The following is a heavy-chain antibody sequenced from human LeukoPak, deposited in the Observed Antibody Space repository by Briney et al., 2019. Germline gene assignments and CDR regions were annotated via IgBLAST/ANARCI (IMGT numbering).Heavy chain of an antibody. CDR2: ISYDGSNK. J-gene: IGHJ4*02. CDR1: GFTFSSYA. CDR3: ARSGSYYLNYFDY. Sequence: GRSLRLSCAASGFTFSSYAMRWVRQAPGKGLEWVAVISYDGSNKYYADSVKGRFTISRDNSKNTLYLQMNSLRAEDTAVYYCARSGSYYLNYFDYWGQGTLVTVSS. D-gene: IGHD1-26*01. V-gene: IGHV3-30-3*01.